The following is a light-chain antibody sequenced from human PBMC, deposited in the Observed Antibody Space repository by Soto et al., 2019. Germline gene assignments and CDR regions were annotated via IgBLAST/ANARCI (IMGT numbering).Light chain of an antibody. J-gene: IGKJ4*01. CDR3: QQRSNWPQIT. CDR2: DAS. V-gene: IGKV3-11*01. CDR1: QSVSKY. Sequence: EIVLTQSPATLSLSPGERATLSCRASQSVSKYLAWYQQKPGQAPRLLIHDASNRATGIPARFIGSGSGTDFTLTISSLEHEDFGVYYCQQRSNWPQITFGGGTKVEIK.